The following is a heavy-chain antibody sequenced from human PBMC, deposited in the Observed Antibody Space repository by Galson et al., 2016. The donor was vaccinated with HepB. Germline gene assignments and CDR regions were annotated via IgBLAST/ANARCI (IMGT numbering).Heavy chain of an antibody. D-gene: IGHD3-16*01. J-gene: IGHJ4*02. V-gene: IGHV3-23*01. Sequence: SLRLSCAASGFTFNSYWMTWVRQAPGRGLEWVSGITGSGATTHYADSVKGRFTISRDNSTNTRYLYMNSLRAEDTAVYYWGKHGGFEYWGQGALVTVSS. CDR1: GFTFNSYW. CDR2: ITGSGATT. CDR3: GKHGGFEY.